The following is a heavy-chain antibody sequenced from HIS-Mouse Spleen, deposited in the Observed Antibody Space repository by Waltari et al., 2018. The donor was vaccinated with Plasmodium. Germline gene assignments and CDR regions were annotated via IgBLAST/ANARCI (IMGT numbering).Heavy chain of an antibody. CDR1: GFTFSSYA. D-gene: IGHD6-25*01. CDR2: ISGRCGST. J-gene: IGHJ4*02. V-gene: IGHV3-23*01. Sequence: EVQLLESGGGLVQPGGSLRLSCAASGFTFSSYAMSWVRQAPGKVLGWVSAISGRCGSTYYADSVKGRFTISRDNSKNTLYLQMNSLRAEDTAVYYCAKVIAARDYWGQGTLVTVSS. CDR3: AKVIAARDY.